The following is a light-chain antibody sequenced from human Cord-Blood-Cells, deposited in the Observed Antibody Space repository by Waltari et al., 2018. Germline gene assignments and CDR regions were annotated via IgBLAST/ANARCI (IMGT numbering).Light chain of an antibody. CDR1: SSDVGSYNL. J-gene: IGLJ1*01. Sequence: QSALTQPASVSGSPGQSITISCTGTSSDVGSYNLVSWYQQHPGKAPKLMIYEVSKRPSEVSNRFSGSKSGNTASLTISGLQAEDEADYYCCSYAGSSTFYVFGTGTKVTVL. CDR3: CSYAGSSTFYV. CDR2: EVS. V-gene: IGLV2-23*02.